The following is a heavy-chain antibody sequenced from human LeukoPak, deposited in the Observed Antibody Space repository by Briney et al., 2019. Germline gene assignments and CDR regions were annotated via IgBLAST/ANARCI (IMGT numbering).Heavy chain of an antibody. V-gene: IGHV1-18*01. D-gene: IGHD4-11*01. Sequence: GASVKVSCKASGYTFTSYGISWVRQAPGQGLEWMGWISAYNGNTNYAQKLQGRVTMTTHTSTSTAYMELRSLRSDDTAVYYCARERLHQDYYYYMDVWGKGTTVTVSS. CDR1: GYTFTSYG. J-gene: IGHJ6*03. CDR3: ARERLHQDYYYYMDV. CDR2: ISAYNGNT.